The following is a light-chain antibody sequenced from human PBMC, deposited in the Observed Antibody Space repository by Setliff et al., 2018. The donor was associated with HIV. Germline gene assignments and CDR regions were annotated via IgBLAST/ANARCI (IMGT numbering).Light chain of an antibody. CDR3: CSYAGRTTVV. CDR2: EGS. Sequence: QSALAQPASVSGSPGQSITISCTGTSRDVGNYNLVSWYQQHTGKAPKLMIYEGSRRPSGISNRFSGSKSGSTASLTISGLQAEDEADYYCCSYAGRTTVVFCGGTKGTVL. CDR1: SRDVGNYNL. V-gene: IGLV2-23*01. J-gene: IGLJ3*02.